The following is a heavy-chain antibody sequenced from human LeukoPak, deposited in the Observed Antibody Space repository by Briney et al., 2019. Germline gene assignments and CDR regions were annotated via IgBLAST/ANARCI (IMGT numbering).Heavy chain of an antibody. CDR3: ARHIGGGIEDMDV. V-gene: IGHV4-59*08. J-gene: IGHJ6*03. CDR1: GGSIGTYY. CDR2: IYVAGN. D-gene: IGHD3-16*02. Sequence: PSETLSLTCTVSGGSIGTYYWSWVRQSPGKGLEWIGYIYVAGNRYNPYLQSRVTISVDTSRNQFFLKMSSVTAADTAVYYCARHIGGGIEDMDVWGKGTKVTVSS.